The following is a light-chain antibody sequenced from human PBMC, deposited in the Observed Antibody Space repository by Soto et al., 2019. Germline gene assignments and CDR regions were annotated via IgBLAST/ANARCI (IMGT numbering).Light chain of an antibody. J-gene: IGKJ1*01. CDR2: EVS. CDR1: QSLLNSDGRTY. CDR3: MQSLHLPWT. V-gene: IGKV2-29*03. Sequence: DIVMTQTPLSLSVTPGQPASISCKSSQSLLNSDGRTYVFWYLQKPGQAPQLLISEVSIRFSGVPDRFSGSGSGTDFTLRISRMEAEDVGVYYCMQSLHLPWTFGQGTKVEIK.